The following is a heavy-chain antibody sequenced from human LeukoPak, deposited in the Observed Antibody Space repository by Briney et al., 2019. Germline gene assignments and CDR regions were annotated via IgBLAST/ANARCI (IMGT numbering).Heavy chain of an antibody. V-gene: IGHV3-7*01. CDR1: GFTFSSYW. CDR2: IKQDGSEK. Sequence: GGSLRLSCAASGFTFSSYWMSWVRQAPGKGLEWVANIKQDGSEKYYVDSVKGRFTISRDNAKNSLYLQMNSLRAEDTAVYYCARRSGQGSGSYGEDYWGQGTLVTVSS. J-gene: IGHJ4*02. D-gene: IGHD3-10*01. CDR3: ARRSGQGSGSYGEDY.